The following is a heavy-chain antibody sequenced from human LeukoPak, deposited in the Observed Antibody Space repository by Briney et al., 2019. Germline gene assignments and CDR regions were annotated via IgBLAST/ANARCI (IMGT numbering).Heavy chain of an antibody. CDR2: IYSGGST. D-gene: IGHD4-23*01. CDR3: ARDDGIGGPFDY. CDR1: GFTISNNY. V-gene: IGHV3-53*01. J-gene: IGHJ4*02. Sequence: GGSLRLSCAVSGFTISNNYMNWVRQAPGKGLEWVSIIYSGGSTYYADSVKGRFTISRDNSKNTLHLQMNSLRAEDTAVYYCARDDGIGGPFDYWGQGTLVTVSS.